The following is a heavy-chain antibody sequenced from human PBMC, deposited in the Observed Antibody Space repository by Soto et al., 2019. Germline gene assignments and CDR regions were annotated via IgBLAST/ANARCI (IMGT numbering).Heavy chain of an antibody. D-gene: IGHD3-10*01. J-gene: IGHJ4*03. CDR1: GFSISGGGYY. CDR2: VYYTGST. V-gene: IGHV4-31*03. CDR3: ASERSGSKIDN. Sequence: VSLTCTFSGFSISGGGYYWTWIRQHPEKGLEWIGFVYYTGSTFYNPSLQSRVSISVDTSKNHFSLELNSMTAADTAIYFCASERSGSKIDNCGQGT.